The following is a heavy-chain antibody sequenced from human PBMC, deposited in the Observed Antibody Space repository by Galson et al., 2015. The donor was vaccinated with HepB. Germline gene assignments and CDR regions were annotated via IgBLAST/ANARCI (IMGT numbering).Heavy chain of an antibody. J-gene: IGHJ6*02. Sequence: CAISGDSVSSNRVGWNWIRQSPSRGLEWLGRTYYRSRWYNDYAVSVQSRISINPDTSKNQFSLQLNSVTPEDTAVYFCARGPHALDVWGQGTTVTVSS. CDR3: ARGPHALDV. D-gene: IGHD1-14*01. CDR1: GDSVSSNRVG. CDR2: TYYRSRWYN. V-gene: IGHV6-1*01.